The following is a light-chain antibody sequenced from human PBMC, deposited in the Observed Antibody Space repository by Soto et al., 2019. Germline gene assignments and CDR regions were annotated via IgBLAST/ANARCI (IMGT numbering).Light chain of an antibody. V-gene: IGKV1-39*01. J-gene: IGKJ1*01. CDR3: KQSYSTPWT. CDR2: AAS. CDR1: QSISSY. Sequence: DIQMTQSPSSLSASVGDRVTITCRASQSISSYLNWYQQKPGKAPKLLIYAASSLQSGVPSRFSGSGSGTDYTLTISSLQPEDFATYDCKQSYSTPWTFGQGTKGEIK.